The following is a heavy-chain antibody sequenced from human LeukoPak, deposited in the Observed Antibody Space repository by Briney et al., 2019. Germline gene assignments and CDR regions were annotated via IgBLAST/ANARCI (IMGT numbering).Heavy chain of an antibody. CDR3: ASVSPPGVDY. D-gene: IGHD5/OR15-5a*01. V-gene: IGHV1-18*01. CDR1: GYTFTSYG. CDR2: ISTYNGNT. Sequence: ASVKVSCKASGYTFTSYGISWVRQAPGQGLEWMGWISTYNGNTNYAPKLQGRVTMTTDTSTSTAYMELRSLRSDDTAVYYCASVSPPGVDYWAREPWSPSSQ. J-gene: IGHJ4*02.